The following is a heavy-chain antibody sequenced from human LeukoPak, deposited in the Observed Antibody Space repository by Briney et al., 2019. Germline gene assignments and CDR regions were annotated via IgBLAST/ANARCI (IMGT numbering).Heavy chain of an antibody. D-gene: IGHD1-26*01. Sequence: APVKVSCKASGYTFTGYYMHWVRQAPGQGLEWMGWINPNSGGTNYAQKFQGRVTMTRDTSISTAYMELSRLRSDDTAVYYCARGRRGNSGSYGYWGQGTLVTVSS. CDR3: ARGRRGNSGSYGY. CDR2: INPNSGGT. J-gene: IGHJ4*02. CDR1: GYTFTGYY. V-gene: IGHV1-2*02.